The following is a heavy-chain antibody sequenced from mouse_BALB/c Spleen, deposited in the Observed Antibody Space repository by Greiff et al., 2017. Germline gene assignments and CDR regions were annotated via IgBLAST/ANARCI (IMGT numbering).Heavy chain of an antibody. CDR2: IYPGDGDT. CDR3: ATYGLFDY. CDR1: GYAFSSSW. J-gene: IGHJ2*01. V-gene: IGHV1-82*01. Sequence: QVQLKQSGPELVKPGASVKISCKASGYAFSSSWMNWVKQRPGQGLEWIGRIYPGDGDTNYNGKFKGKATLTADKSSSTAYMQLSSLTSVDSAVYFCATYGLFDYWGQGTTLTVSS. D-gene: IGHD1-1*02.